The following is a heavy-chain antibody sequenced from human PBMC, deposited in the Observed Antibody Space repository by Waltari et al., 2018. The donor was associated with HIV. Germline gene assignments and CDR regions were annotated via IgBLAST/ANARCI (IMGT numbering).Heavy chain of an antibody. CDR2: ISSSGSS. CDR1: GGSISSSRHY. Sequence: QLQLQESGPGLVKPSETLSLTCIVSGGSISSSRHYWGWIRQPPGKGLEWLATISSSGSSFYVPSLKSRLTISVYTSKNRFSLRLSSVTAADTAVYYCARHLNHGHDYVWGSYRPFDYWGQGTLVTVSS. J-gene: IGHJ4*02. D-gene: IGHD3-16*02. CDR3: ARHLNHGHDYVWGSYRPFDY. V-gene: IGHV4-39*01.